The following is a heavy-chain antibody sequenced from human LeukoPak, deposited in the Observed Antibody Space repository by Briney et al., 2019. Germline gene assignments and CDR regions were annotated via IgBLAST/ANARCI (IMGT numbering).Heavy chain of an antibody. CDR2: ISWNSGSI. CDR1: GFTFNDYA. J-gene: IGHJ4*02. D-gene: IGHD2-15*01. Sequence: GRSLRLSCAAPGFTFNDYAMYWVRQAPGKGLEWVSSISWNSGSIGYADSVKGRFTISRDNAKNSLYLQMNSLRAEDTALYYCAKDPSSGSATRYCSGGSCVIRSGDFDYWGQGTLVTVSS. V-gene: IGHV3-9*01. CDR3: AKDPSSGSATRYCSGGSCVIRSGDFDY.